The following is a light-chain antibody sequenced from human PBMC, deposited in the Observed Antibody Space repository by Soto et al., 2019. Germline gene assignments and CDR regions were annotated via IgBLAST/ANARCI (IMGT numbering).Light chain of an antibody. Sequence: AIQMTQSPSSLSASVGDRVTITCRASQDIRSELGWYQQKPGKAPNLLIYAASTLQSGVPSRFSGSGSGTDSTIKISSLQTEDVETYYCLHDYNYPRKFGQGPKVDIK. CDR3: LHDYNYPRK. CDR1: QDIRSE. J-gene: IGKJ1*01. CDR2: AAS. V-gene: IGKV1-6*01.